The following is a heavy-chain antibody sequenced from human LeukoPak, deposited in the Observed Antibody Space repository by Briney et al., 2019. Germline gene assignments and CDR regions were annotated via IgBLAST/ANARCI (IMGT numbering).Heavy chain of an antibody. CDR2: INAGNGNT. CDR1: GYTFTSYA. CDR3: ARVLTGQLVRWDYYYGMDV. J-gene: IGHJ6*02. D-gene: IGHD6-13*01. V-gene: IGHV1-3*01. Sequence: ASVKVSCKASGYTFTSYAMHWVRQAPGQRLEWMGWINAGNGNTKYSQKFQGRVTITRDTSASTAYMELSSLRSEDTAVYYCARVLTGQLVRWDYYYGMDVWGQGTTVTVSS.